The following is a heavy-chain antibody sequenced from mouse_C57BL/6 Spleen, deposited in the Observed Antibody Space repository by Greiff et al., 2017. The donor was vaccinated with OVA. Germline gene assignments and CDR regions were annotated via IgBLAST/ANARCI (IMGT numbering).Heavy chain of an antibody. CDR2: INPYNGGT. D-gene: IGHD2-1*01. CDR3: ARKDYYWAMDY. V-gene: IGHV1-19*01. J-gene: IGHJ4*01. Sequence: VQLQQSGPVLVKPGASVKMSCKASGYTFTDYYMNWVKQSHGKSLEWIGVINPYNGGTSYNQKFKGKATLTVDKSSSTAYMELNSLTSEDSAVYYCARKDYYWAMDYWGQGTSVTVSS. CDR1: GYTFTDYY.